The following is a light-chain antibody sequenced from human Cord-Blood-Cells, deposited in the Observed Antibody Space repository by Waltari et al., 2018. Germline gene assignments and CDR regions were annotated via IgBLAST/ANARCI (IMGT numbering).Light chain of an antibody. V-gene: IGLV2-8*01. Sequence: QSALTQPPSASGSPGQSVTISCTGTSSDVGGYNYVSWYQQHPGQAPKPRIYEVSKRHAGVAVRFSGSKSGNTASLTVSGLQAEDEADYYCSSYAGSNNLVFGGGTKLTVL. CDR3: SSYAGSNNLV. J-gene: IGLJ3*02. CDR1: SSDVGGYNY. CDR2: EVS.